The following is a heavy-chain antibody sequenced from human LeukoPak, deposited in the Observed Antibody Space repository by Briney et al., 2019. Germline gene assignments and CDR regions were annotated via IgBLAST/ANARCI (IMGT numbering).Heavy chain of an antibody. J-gene: IGHJ4*02. Sequence: SETLSLTCTVSGDSISSGSYYWSWIRQPPVKGLEWIGYIYYSGSTNYNPSLKSRVTISVDTSKNQFSLKLSSVTAADTAVYYCARGRGDSSGYLYWGQGTLVTVSS. CDR3: ARGRGDSSGYLY. D-gene: IGHD3-22*01. V-gene: IGHV4-61*01. CDR1: GDSISSGSYY. CDR2: IYYSGST.